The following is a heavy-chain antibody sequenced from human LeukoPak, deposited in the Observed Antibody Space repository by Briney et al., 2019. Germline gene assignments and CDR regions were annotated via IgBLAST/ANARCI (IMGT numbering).Heavy chain of an antibody. J-gene: IGHJ6*02. CDR3: ARGASGWYSNGMDV. Sequence: VASVKVSCRASGYTFSGYSITWVRQAPGQGLEWMGWMNPNSGNTGYAQKFQGRVTMTRNTSISTAYMELSSLRSEDTAVYYCARGASGWYSNGMDVWGQGTTVTVSS. CDR2: MNPNSGNT. V-gene: IGHV1-8*02. CDR1: GYTFSGYS. D-gene: IGHD6-19*01.